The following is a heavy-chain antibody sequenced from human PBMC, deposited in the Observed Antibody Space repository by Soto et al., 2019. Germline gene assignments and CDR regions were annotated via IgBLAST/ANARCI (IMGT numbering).Heavy chain of an antibody. Sequence: QVQLVESGGGVVQPGRSVRLSCAASGFTFSNYAMHWVRQAPGKGLEWVAVISYDGSNKYYADSVKGRFTISRDNSQNTLYLQMNSPTAEDTADYYCARRPTPYYFDYWGQGTLVTVSS. CDR1: GFTFSNYA. CDR3: ARRPTPYYFDY. CDR2: ISYDGSNK. V-gene: IGHV3-30-3*01. J-gene: IGHJ4*02.